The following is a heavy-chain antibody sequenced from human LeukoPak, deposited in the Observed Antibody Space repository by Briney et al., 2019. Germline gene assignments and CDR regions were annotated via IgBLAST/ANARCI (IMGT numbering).Heavy chain of an antibody. Sequence: GGSLRLSCAASGFTFSSYSMNWVRQAPGKGLEWVSSISTSSSYIYYADSVKGRSTISRDNAKNSLYLQMNSLRAEGTGVYYCARVAVAGNRYYYYYMDVWGKGTTVTVSS. V-gene: IGHV3-21*01. D-gene: IGHD6-19*01. CDR2: ISTSSSYI. J-gene: IGHJ6*03. CDR3: ARVAVAGNRYYYYYMDV. CDR1: GFTFSSYS.